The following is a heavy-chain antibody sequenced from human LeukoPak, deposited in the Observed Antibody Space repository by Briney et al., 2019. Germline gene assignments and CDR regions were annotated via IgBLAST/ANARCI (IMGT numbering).Heavy chain of an antibody. V-gene: IGHV4-59*01. CDR2: IYYTGNT. D-gene: IGHD3-10*01. J-gene: IGHJ4*02. CDR1: GDSISGYY. Sequence: KPSETLSLTCNVSGDSISGYYWTWIRQPPGKGLECIGDIYYTGNTSYNLSLKSRVTISIDTSKNQFSLKLSSVTAADTAVYYCARDSGLHGCDYWGQGTLVTVSS. CDR3: ARDSGLHGCDY.